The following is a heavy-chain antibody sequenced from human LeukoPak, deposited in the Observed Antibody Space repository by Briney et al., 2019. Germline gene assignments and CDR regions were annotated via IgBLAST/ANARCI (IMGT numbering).Heavy chain of an antibody. CDR1: GGSISSSSYY. Sequence: SETLSLTCTVSGGSISSSSYYWGWIRQPPGKGQEWIGSIFYSGNTYYNASLKSRVTISVDTSKNHFPLKLSSVTSADTAVYYCARRSSGGGLFDYWGQGTLVTVSS. J-gene: IGHJ4*02. D-gene: IGHD6-19*01. CDR3: ARRSSGGGLFDY. CDR2: IFYSGNT. V-gene: IGHV4-39*02.